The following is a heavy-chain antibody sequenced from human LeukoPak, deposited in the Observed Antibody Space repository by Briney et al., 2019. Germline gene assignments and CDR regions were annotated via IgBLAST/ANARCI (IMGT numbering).Heavy chain of an antibody. CDR3: AREKYYYDSSGYYPLDY. CDR1: GYTFTSYG. V-gene: IGHV1-18*01. CDR2: ISAYNGNT. D-gene: IGHD3-22*01. J-gene: IGHJ4*02. Sequence: ASVTVSCMASGYTFTSYGICWVRQAPGQGLEWMGWISAYNGNTNYAQKLQGRVTMTTDTSTSTAYMELRSLRSDDTAVYYCAREKYYYDSSGYYPLDYWGQGTLVTVSS.